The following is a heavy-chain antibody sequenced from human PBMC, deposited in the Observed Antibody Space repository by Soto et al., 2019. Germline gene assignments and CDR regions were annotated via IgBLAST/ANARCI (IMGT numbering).Heavy chain of an antibody. J-gene: IGHJ6*02. D-gene: IGHD3-10*01. V-gene: IGHV4-31*03. Sequence: SETLSLTCTVSGGSISSGGYYWSWIRQHPGKGLEWIGYIYYSGSTYYNPSLKSRVTISVDTSKSQFSLKLSSVTAADTAVYYCARGDYYGSGSYPYYYGMDVWGQGTTVTVPS. CDR1: GGSISSGGYY. CDR3: ARGDYYGSGSYPYYYGMDV. CDR2: IYYSGST.